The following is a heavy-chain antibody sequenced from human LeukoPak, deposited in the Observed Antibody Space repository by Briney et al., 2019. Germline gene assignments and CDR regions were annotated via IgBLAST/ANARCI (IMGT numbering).Heavy chain of an antibody. Sequence: GGSLRLSCAASGFTVSSNYMSWVRQAPGKGLEWVSVIYSGGSTYYADSVKVRFTISRDNSKNSLYLQMNSLRAEDTAVYYCASDSGSYYSFDYWGQGTLVTVSS. CDR1: GFTVSSNY. V-gene: IGHV3-66*01. J-gene: IGHJ4*02. CDR2: IYSGGST. D-gene: IGHD1-26*01. CDR3: ASDSGSYYSFDY.